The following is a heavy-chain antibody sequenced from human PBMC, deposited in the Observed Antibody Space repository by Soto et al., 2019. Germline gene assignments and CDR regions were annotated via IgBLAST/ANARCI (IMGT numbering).Heavy chain of an antibody. V-gene: IGHV4-61*01. J-gene: IGHJ4*02. CDR3: ARDSYYDILSYDY. Sequence: SETLSLTCTVSGGSVSSGSYYWSWIRQPPGKGLEWIGYIYYSGSTNYNPSLKSRVTISVDTSKNQFSLKLSSVTAADTAVYYCARDSYYDILSYDYWGQGXLVTVYS. CDR2: IYYSGST. D-gene: IGHD3-9*01. CDR1: GGSVSSGSYY.